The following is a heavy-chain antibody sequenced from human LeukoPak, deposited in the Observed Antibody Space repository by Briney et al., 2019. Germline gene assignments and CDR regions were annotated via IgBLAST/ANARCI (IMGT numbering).Heavy chain of an antibody. D-gene: IGHD1-26*01. CDR1: GGPISSGDYY. Sequence: SETLSLTCTVSGGPISSGDYYWSWIRQPPGKGLEWIGYIYYSGSTYYNPSLKSRVTISVDTSKNQFSLKLSSVTAADTAVYYCARLSGSYYPDYWGQGTLVTVSS. CDR3: ARLSGSYYPDY. J-gene: IGHJ4*02. V-gene: IGHV4-30-4*08. CDR2: IYYSGST.